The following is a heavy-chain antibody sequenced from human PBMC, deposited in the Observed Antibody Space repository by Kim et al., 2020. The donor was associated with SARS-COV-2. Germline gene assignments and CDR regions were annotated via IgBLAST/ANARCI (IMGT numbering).Heavy chain of an antibody. CDR3: ARSGQQPF. D-gene: IGHD6-13*01. Sequence: DGTLPTHTDSVKARFTISGDNARNTLYLQMNSLTPEDTAVYYCARSGQQPFWGQGTTVTVSS. V-gene: IGHV3-74*01. J-gene: IGHJ6*02. CDR2: DGTLP.